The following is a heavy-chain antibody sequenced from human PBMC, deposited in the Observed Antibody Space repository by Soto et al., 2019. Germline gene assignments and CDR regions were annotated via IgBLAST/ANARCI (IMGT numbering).Heavy chain of an antibody. D-gene: IGHD2-15*01. CDR2: ISSSSSYI. J-gene: IGHJ4*02. V-gene: IGHV3-21*01. CDR3: ARDYFYGRRWYYFDY. Sequence: EVQLVESGGGLVKPGGSLRLSCAASGFTFSSYSMNWVRQAPGKGLEWVSSISSSSSYIYYADSVKGRFTISRDNAKNSLYLQMNSLRAEDTAVYYCARDYFYGRRWYYFDYWGQGTLVTVSS. CDR1: GFTFSSYS.